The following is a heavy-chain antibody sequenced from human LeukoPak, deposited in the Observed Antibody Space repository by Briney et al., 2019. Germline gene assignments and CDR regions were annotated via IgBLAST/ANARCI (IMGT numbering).Heavy chain of an antibody. D-gene: IGHD2-2*01. CDR1: GYTFTSYY. CDR3: ARDRAVPVGGYYMDV. CDR2: INPNSGGT. J-gene: IGHJ6*03. V-gene: IGHV1-2*02. Sequence: ASVKVSCKASGYTFTSYYMHWVRQAPGQGLEWMGWINPNSGGTNYAQKFQGRVTMTRDTSISTAYMELSRLRSDDTAVYYCARDRAVPVGGYYMDVWGKGTTVTVSS.